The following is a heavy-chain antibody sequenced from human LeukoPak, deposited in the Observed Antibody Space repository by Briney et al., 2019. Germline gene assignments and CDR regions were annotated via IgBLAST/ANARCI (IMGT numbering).Heavy chain of an antibody. Sequence: SETLSLTCTVSGGSISSQYWSWIRQPPGKGLEWIAGYIYYSGSTNYNPSLKSRVTISVDSSKNQFSLKLSSVNAADTAVYYCARAVYDYIWGSYRFDYWGQGTLVTVSS. D-gene: IGHD3-16*02. CDR2: IYYSGST. V-gene: IGHV4-59*11. CDR3: ARAVYDYIWGSYRFDY. CDR1: GGSISSQY. J-gene: IGHJ4*02.